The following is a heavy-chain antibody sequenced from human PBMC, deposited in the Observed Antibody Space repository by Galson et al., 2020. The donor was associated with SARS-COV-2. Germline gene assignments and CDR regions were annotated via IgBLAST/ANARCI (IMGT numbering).Heavy chain of an antibody. CDR1: GGPISTSSHS. V-gene: IGHV4-39*02. CDR3: AREGSKIAVAGTSFDY. D-gene: IGHD6-19*01. J-gene: IGHJ4*02. CDR2: IYYTGST. Sequence: SETLSLTCTVSGGPISTSSHSSGWIRQPPGKGLEWIGSIYYTGSTYYNPSLKSRVTISVDTSKKQFSLRLRSVTAADTSVYYCAREGSKIAVAGTSFDYWGQGTLVTVSS.